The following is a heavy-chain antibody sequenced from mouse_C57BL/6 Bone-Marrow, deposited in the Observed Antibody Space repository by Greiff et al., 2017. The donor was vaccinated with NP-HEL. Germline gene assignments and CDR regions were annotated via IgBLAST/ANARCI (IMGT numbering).Heavy chain of an antibody. CDR1: GYTFSSYW. D-gene: IGHD2-4*01. CDR3: ASLYFDYYYHTGWFAY. CDR2: IDPSDSYT. J-gene: IGHJ3*01. Sequence: QVQLQQPGAELVMPGASVKLSCKASGYTFSSYWMHWVKQRPGQGLEWIGEIDPSDSYTNYNQKFKGKSTLNVNKSSSPAYMQLSSLTSEDAAVYYCASLYFDYYYHTGWFAYWGQGTLVTVSA. V-gene: IGHV1-69*01.